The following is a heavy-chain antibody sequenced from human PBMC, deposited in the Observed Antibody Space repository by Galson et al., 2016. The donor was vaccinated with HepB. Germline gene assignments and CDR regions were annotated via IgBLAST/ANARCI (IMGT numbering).Heavy chain of an antibody. V-gene: IGHV3-23*01. CDR3: ARDGEWELRPGGGLDV. D-gene: IGHD1-26*01. Sequence: SLRLSCAASGFTFSSDVMSWVRQAPGKGLEWVSDISPSGGVAYYADSVEGRFTTSRDNSKNTLYLQMNSLRAEDTALYYCARDGEWELRPGGGLDVWGQGTTVTVSS. CDR1: GFTFSSDV. J-gene: IGHJ6*02. CDR2: ISPSGGVA.